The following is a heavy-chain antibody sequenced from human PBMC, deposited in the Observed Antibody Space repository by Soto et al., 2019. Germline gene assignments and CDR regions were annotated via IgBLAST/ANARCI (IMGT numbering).Heavy chain of an antibody. V-gene: IGHV1-69*13. CDR3: ASPQKGGLAPYYYYGMDV. CDR1: GGTFSRHA. D-gene: IGHD3-16*01. CDR2: IIPMFGTT. J-gene: IGHJ6*02. Sequence: SVKVSCKTSGGTFSRHAINWVRQAPGQGLEWMGGIIPMFGTTNYAQKFKGRVTISADESTSTAYMELSSLRSEGTAVYYCASPQKGGLAPYYYYGMDVWGQGTTVTVSS.